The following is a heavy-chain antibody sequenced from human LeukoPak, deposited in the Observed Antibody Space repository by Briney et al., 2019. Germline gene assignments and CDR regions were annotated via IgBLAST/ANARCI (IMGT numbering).Heavy chain of an antibody. CDR1: GFTFSSYS. V-gene: IGHV3-21*01. D-gene: IGHD6-19*01. CDR3: VRDGYIAVVRGIP. Sequence: PGGSLRLSCAASGFTFSSYSMNWVRQAPGKGLEWVSSISSSSSYIYYADSVKGRFTISRDNAKNSLYLQMNSLRAEDTAVYYCVRDGYIAVVRGIPWGQGTLVTVSS. CDR2: ISSSSSYI. J-gene: IGHJ5*02.